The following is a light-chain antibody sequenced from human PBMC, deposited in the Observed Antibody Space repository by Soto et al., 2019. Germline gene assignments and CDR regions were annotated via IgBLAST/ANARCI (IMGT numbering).Light chain of an antibody. Sequence: EIVLPQSTGTLSESPGERVTLSCRASQSVSSNYLAWYQQRPGQAPRLLIFGASYRATGIPDRFSGSGSGTDFAITISRLEPEDSAVYYCQQYSSSPPEFTFGPGTKVDSK. CDR3: QQYSSSPPEFT. J-gene: IGKJ3*01. V-gene: IGKV3-20*01. CDR1: QSVSSNY. CDR2: GAS.